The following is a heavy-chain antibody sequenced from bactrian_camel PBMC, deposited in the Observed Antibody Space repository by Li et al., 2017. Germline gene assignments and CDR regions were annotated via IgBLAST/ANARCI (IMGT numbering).Heavy chain of an antibody. D-gene: IGHD5*01. CDR1: GSIENRC. J-gene: IGHJ2*01. Sequence: QVQLEESGGGSVQAGGSLKLTCLASGSIENRCMGWFRQAPGKEREILARISAARTLTYYADSVKGRFTIRQDNAQNTVHLEMNSLKVEDTAMYYCVAARYCKTAADLDRYLEVGGHGTQVTVS. CDR2: ISAARTLT. V-gene: IGHV3S54*01. CDR3: VAARYCKTAADLDRYLEV.